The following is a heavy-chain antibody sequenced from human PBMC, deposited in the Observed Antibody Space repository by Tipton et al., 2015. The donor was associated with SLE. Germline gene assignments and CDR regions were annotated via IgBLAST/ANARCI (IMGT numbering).Heavy chain of an antibody. CDR2: IDQFGSA. D-gene: IGHD3-3*01. Sequence: TLSLTCIASGGSITGYYWSWIRQPPGKRLEWIGYIDQFGSANYNPSLQNRVTISVGRSKTQFSLKLRSVSAADSAMYYCARHGYDFWSGYYHHVFDVWGQGTMLTVSS. V-gene: IGHV4-59*08. J-gene: IGHJ3*01. CDR3: ARHGYDFWSGYYHHVFDV. CDR1: GGSITGYY.